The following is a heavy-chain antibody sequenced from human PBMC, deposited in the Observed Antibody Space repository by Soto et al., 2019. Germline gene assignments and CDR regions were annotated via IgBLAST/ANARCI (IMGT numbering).Heavy chain of an antibody. CDR1: GFTVSSNS. J-gene: IGHJ4*02. Sequence: EVELVETGGGLIQPGGSLRLSCAASGFTVSSNSMSWVRQAPGKGLEWVSLIYTDGGTYYGDSVKGRFTISRDTSKNTLSLQMTSLRADDTAVYYCARDNSMLGAPFRYWGQGTLVTVSS. D-gene: IGHD3-16*01. CDR3: ARDNSMLGAPFRY. CDR2: IYTDGGT. V-gene: IGHV3-53*02.